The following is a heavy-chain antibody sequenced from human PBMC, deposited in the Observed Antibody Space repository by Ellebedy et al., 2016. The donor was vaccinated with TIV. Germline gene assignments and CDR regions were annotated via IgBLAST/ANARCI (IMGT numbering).Heavy chain of an antibody. J-gene: IGHJ3*02. CDR3: ARCNWDNGSAFDI. CDR2: IFHSGNT. D-gene: IGHD7-27*01. Sequence: SETLSLTXAVSGDSISSGRHPWTWIRQSPGKGLEWIGYIFHSGNTNYNPSLKSRVTMSIDRSKRQFSLTLSSVTAADTAAYYCARCNWDNGSAFDIWGQGTTVIVSS. V-gene: IGHV4-30-2*06. CDR1: GDSISSGRHP.